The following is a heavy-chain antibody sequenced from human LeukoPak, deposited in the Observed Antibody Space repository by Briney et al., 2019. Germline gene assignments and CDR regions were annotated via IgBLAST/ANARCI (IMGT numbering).Heavy chain of an antibody. Sequence: PGGSLRLSCTASGFTFSRYWMSWVRQAPGKGLEWVANRNEDGNRKYYVDSVKGRFTISRDNTKTSLYLQMNSLRAEDTAVYYCARDYGGSSPFDYWGQGTLVTVSS. V-gene: IGHV3-7*01. CDR1: GFTFSRYW. CDR3: ARDYGGSSPFDY. D-gene: IGHD4-23*01. J-gene: IGHJ4*02. CDR2: RNEDGNRK.